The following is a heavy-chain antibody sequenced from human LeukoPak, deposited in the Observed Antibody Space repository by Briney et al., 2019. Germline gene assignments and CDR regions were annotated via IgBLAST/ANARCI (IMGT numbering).Heavy chain of an antibody. J-gene: IGHJ5*02. V-gene: IGHV1-2*06. Sequence: ASVKVSCKASGYTSTGYYMHWVRQAPGQGLEWLGRINPNSGVPNYAQKFQGRVTMTRDTAISTAYMQLSSLRSGDTAVYYCAIEVGYSSSYYGRFDPWGQGTLVTVSS. CDR1: GYTSTGYY. CDR3: AIEVGYSSSYYGRFDP. D-gene: IGHD6-13*01. CDR2: INPNSGVP.